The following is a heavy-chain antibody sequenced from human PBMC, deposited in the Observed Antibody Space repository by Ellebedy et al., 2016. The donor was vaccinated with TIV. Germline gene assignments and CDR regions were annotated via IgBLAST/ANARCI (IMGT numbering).Heavy chain of an antibody. CDR1: GFTFSSYA. CDR3: AKEALAV. V-gene: IGHV3-23*01. CDR2: ISGSGGTT. J-gene: IGHJ4*02. D-gene: IGHD6-19*01. Sequence: GESLKISCAASGFTFSSYAMLWVRQAPGKGLEWVAGISGSGGTTFYADSVKGRFTISRDNSKNTLYLQMNSLRVDDTAIYYCAKEALAVWGQGTLVTVSS.